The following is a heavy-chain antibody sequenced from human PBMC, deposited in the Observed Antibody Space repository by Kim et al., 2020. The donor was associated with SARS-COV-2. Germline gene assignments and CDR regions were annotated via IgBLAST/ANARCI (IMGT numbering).Heavy chain of an antibody. V-gene: IGHV4-4*07. D-gene: IGHD6-13*01. CDR3: ARERHSSSWSDYYYYYGMDV. CDR1: GDSISTYS. Sequence: SETLSLTCTVSGDSISTYSWNWIRQPAGKGLEWIGRIYASGSTNSNPSLKSRVTMSVDTSKNQVSLKLSSVTAADTAVYYCARERHSSSWSDYYYYYGMDVWGQGTTVTVSS. J-gene: IGHJ6*02. CDR2: IYASGST.